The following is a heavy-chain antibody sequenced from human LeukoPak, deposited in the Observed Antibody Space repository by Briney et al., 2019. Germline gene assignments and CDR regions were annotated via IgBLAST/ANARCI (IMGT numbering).Heavy chain of an antibody. J-gene: IGHJ5*02. CDR1: GFSFSSYW. CDR2: INSDGSST. D-gene: IGHD6-19*01. Sequence: GGSLRLSCAASGFSFSSYWMHWVRQAPGKGLVWVSRINSDGSSTSYADSVKGRFTISRDNAMNTLYLQMNSLRAEDTAVYYCASSVAGTGGWFDPWGQGTLVTVSS. CDR3: ASSVAGTGGWFDP. V-gene: IGHV3-74*01.